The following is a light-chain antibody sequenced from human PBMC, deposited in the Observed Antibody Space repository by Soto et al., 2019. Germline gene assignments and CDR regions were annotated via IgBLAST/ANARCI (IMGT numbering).Light chain of an antibody. J-gene: IGKJ3*01. CDR2: GAS. CDR1: QSMRNSY. CDR3: EQSDRLPQLS. V-gene: IGKV3-20*01. Sequence: EIVLTQSPGTLSLSPGERATLSCRASQSMRNSYLDWYQQRPGQAPRLLIYGASTRATGIPARFSGSGSGTDFTLTSSRLEPESSAVYSGEQSDRLPQLSFGRVTNVDIK.